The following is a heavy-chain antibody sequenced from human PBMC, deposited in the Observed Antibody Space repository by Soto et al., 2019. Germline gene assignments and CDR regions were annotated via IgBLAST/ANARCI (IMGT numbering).Heavy chain of an antibody. J-gene: IGHJ4*02. D-gene: IGHD1-26*01. CDR2: MYHSGST. V-gene: IGHV4-30-2*01. Sequence: PSETLSLTCAVSGGSIISGCDSWSWIRQPPGKGLEWIGYMYHSGSTYYNPSLKSRVTMSVDTSKNQFSLKLTSVTAVDTAVYYCARREIQGPIDYWGQGTLVTVSS. CDR1: GGSIISGCDS. CDR3: ARREIQGPIDY.